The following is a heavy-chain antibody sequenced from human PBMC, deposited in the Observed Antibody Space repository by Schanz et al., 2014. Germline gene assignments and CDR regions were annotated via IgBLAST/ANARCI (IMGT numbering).Heavy chain of an antibody. CDR2: IKQDGIEK. CDR1: GFTFGNFF. D-gene: IGHD2-15*01. Sequence: EVQLVESGGGLVQPGGSLRLSCAASGFTFGNFFMSWVRQAPGKGLEWVANIKQDGIEKYYVDSVKGRFTISRDNAKNSLYLQMNSLRAEDTAVYYCARDLAGGGNDVWGQGTLVTVSS. CDR3: ARDLAGGGNDV. V-gene: IGHV3-7*01. J-gene: IGHJ4*02.